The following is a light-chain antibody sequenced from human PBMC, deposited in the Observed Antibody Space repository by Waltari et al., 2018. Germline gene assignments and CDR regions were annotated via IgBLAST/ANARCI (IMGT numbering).Light chain of an antibody. CDR1: QSIRSW. V-gene: IGKV1-5*03. J-gene: IGKJ2*01. Sequence: DIQMTQSPSTLSAPVGDRVTITCRASQSIRSWLAWYQQKPGKAPKLLISKASTLESGVPSRFSGSGSGTEFTLTISSLQPDDFATYHCQQLNSFPYTFGQGTKLDIK. CDR2: KAS. CDR3: QQLNSFPYT.